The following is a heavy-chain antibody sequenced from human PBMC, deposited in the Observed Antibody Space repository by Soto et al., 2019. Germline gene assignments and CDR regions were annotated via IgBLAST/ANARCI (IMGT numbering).Heavy chain of an antibody. CDR3: AKEGPDSNYESYYYGMDV. Sequence: PGGSLRLSCAASGFTFSDYAMSWVRQAPGKGLEWVSAISGAGNSASHASSVQGRFVISRDNSKNTLYLQMNSLRAEDTAVYYCAKEGPDSNYESYYYGMDVWGQGTTVTVSS. J-gene: IGHJ6*02. CDR2: ISGAGNSA. D-gene: IGHD4-4*01. V-gene: IGHV3-23*01. CDR1: GFTFSDYA.